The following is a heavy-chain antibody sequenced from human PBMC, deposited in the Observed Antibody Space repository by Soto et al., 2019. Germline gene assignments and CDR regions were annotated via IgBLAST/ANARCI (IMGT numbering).Heavy chain of an antibody. CDR3: ARVHLGDYIWGSYRPHYYYYYMDV. D-gene: IGHD3-16*02. CDR2: IYYSGST. CDR1: GGSISSYY. V-gene: IGHV4-59*01. Sequence: SETLSLTCTVSGGSISSYYWSWIRQPPGKGLEWIGYIYYSGSTNYNPSLKSRVTISVDTSKNQFSLKLSSVTAADTAVYYCARVHLGDYIWGSYRPHYYYYYMDVWGKGTTVTVS. J-gene: IGHJ6*03.